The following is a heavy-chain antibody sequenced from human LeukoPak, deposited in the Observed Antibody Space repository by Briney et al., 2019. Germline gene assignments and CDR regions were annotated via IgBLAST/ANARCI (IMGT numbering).Heavy chain of an antibody. Sequence: GSLRLSCAASGFTFNNYAMSWIRQAPGKGLDWVSAITNTGDDTYHADPVKGRFTISRDNSRNTLYLQMNSLKGDDTAIYYCVKGSTTSRPYYFDSWGQGTLITVSS. V-gene: IGHV3-23*01. J-gene: IGHJ4*02. CDR2: ITNTGDDT. CDR3: VKGSTTSRPYYFDS. CDR1: GFTFNNYA. D-gene: IGHD1-14*01.